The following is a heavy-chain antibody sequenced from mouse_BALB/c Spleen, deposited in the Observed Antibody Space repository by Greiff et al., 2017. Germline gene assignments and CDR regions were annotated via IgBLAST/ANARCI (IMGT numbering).Heavy chain of an antibody. V-gene: IGHV5-6-3*01. CDR2: INSNGGST. D-gene: IGHD2-4*01. Sequence: EVKVVESGGGLVQPGGSLKLSCAASGFTFSSYGMSWVRQTPDKRLELVATINSNGGSTYYPDSVKGRFTISRDNAKNTLYLQMSSLKSEDTAMYYCARDRGITWFAYWGQGTLVTVSA. CDR3: ARDRGITWFAY. J-gene: IGHJ3*01. CDR1: GFTFSSYG.